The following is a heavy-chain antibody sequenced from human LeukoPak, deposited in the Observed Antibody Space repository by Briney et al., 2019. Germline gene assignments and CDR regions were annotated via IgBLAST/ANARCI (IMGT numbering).Heavy chain of an antibody. CDR3: AKGRYYHDNSDAFEI. J-gene: IGHJ3*02. Sequence: GGSLRLSCAASGFTFSSYAISGVRQAPGKGLEWVSAISGSGGSTYYAGSVKGRFTISRDNSKNTLYLQMNSLRAEDTAVYQCAKGRYYHDNSDAFEIWGQGTMVTVSS. CDR2: ISGSGGST. CDR1: GFTFSSYA. D-gene: IGHD3-22*01. V-gene: IGHV3-23*01.